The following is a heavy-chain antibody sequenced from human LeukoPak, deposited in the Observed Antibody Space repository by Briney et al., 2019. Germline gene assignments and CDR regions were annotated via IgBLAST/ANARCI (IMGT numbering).Heavy chain of an antibody. Sequence: GGSLRLSCAASGFTFSDYYLSWIRQAPGKGLEWISYVTNSGSMFYADSVKGRFTVSRDDAKNSLYLQMNSLRAEDTAVYYCARDRGLVPTNADYYMDVWGKGTTVTVSS. CDR1: GFTFSDYY. CDR2: VTNSGSM. CDR3: ARDRGLVPTNADYYMDV. D-gene: IGHD5-12*01. J-gene: IGHJ6*03. V-gene: IGHV3-11*01.